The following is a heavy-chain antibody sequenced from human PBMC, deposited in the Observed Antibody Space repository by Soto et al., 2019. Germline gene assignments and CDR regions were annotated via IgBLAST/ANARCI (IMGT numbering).Heavy chain of an antibody. CDR1: GGSISSGGYY. J-gene: IGHJ4*02. CDR3: ASRDGYRGSPHY. Sequence: SETLSLTCTVSGGSISSGGYYWSWIRQHPGKGLEWIGYIYYSGSTYYNPSLKSRVTISVDTSKNQFSLKLSSVTAAGTAVYYCASRDGYRGSPHYWGQGTLVTVSS. D-gene: IGHD5-12*01. CDR2: IYYSGST. V-gene: IGHV4-31*03.